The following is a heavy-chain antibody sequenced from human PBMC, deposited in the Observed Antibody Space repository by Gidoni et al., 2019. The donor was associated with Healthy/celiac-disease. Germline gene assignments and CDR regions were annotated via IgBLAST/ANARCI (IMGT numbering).Heavy chain of an antibody. D-gene: IGHD1-26*01. CDR1: GFTFSSYS. J-gene: IGHJ4*02. CDR2: FSSSSGTI. V-gene: IGHV3-48*01. Sequence: VQPGGSLRLSCAASGFTFSSYSMNWLRQAPGKGLEWVSYFSSSSGTIYYADSVKGRFTISRDNANNSLYLQMNSLRAEDTAVYYCARDPGSYYITDFDYWGQGTLVTVSS. CDR3: ARDPGSYYITDFDY.